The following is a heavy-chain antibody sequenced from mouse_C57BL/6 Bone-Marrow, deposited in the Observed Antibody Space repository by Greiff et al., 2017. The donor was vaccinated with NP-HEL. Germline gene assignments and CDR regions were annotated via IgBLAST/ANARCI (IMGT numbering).Heavy chain of an antibody. CDR1: GFTFSDYG. J-gene: IGHJ4*01. Sequence: EVMLVESGGGLVKPGGSLKLSCAASGFTFSDYGMHWVRQAPERGLEWVAYISSGSSTIYYADTVKGRSTISIDTAKNTLFLQMTSLRSEDTARYYWARRGTVVENYYAMDYWGQGTSVTVSS. D-gene: IGHD1-1*01. CDR2: ISSGSSTI. V-gene: IGHV5-17*01. CDR3: ARRGTVVENYYAMDY.